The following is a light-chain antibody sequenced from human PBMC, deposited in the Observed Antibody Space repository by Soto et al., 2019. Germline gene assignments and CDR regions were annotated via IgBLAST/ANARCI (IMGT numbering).Light chain of an antibody. Sequence: EIVVTQSPATLSWSAGERATRCCRASQSVSSSYLAWYQQKPGQAPRLLIYGARTRATGVPDRFSASGSGTDFSLTISSLEPEDFAVYYCQQYGTSPWTFGQGTKVDIK. CDR2: GAR. J-gene: IGKJ1*01. V-gene: IGKV3-20*01. CDR1: QSVSSSY. CDR3: QQYGTSPWT.